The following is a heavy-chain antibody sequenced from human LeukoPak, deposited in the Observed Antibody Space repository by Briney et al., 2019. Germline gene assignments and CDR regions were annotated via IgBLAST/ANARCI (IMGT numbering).Heavy chain of an antibody. J-gene: IGHJ4*02. Sequence: GGSLRLSCAAPGFTFRSYVMHWVRQAPGKGLEWVAAISYEAGSNKYYADYVKGRFTITRDNSKNTLYLQMNSLKTEDTAVYYWTTDPGGYGEYDDYWGQGTLVSVSS. D-gene: IGHD4-17*01. CDR2: ISYEAGSNK. CDR3: TTDPGGYGEYDDY. V-gene: IGHV3-30-3*01. CDR1: GFTFRSYV.